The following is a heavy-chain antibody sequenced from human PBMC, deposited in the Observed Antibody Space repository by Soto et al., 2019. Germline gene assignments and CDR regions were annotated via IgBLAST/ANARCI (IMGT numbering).Heavy chain of an antibody. J-gene: IGHJ4*02. CDR2: SSPRGDTI. D-gene: IGHD6-19*01. CDR1: GFSLANYP. CDR3: AKGPHTNVGWPYYFES. V-gene: IGHV3-48*02. Sequence: PAGSLRLSCVASGFSLANYPMNCVRQTPGKGLEWMSYSSPRGDTIYYADSVEGRFTISRDNARNSLSLHMSSLRDEDSALYYCAKGPHTNVGWPYYFESWGQGVPVTVSS.